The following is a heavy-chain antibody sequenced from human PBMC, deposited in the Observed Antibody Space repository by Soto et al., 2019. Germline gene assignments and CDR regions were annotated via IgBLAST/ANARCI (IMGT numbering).Heavy chain of an antibody. Sequence: PGGSLRLSCPASGFNFDNYGMHWVRQAPGKGLEWVAVITYDGSNKYYADSVKGRFTISRDNSKNTLYLQMNSLRAEDTAVYYCARAFTGELSLDYWGQGT. CDR3: ARAFTGELSLDY. D-gene: IGHD3-16*02. J-gene: IGHJ4*02. CDR1: GFNFDNYG. V-gene: IGHV3-30*03. CDR2: ITYDGSNK.